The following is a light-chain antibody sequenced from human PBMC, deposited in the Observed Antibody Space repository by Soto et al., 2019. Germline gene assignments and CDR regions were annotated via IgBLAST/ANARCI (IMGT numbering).Light chain of an antibody. CDR1: RSDIGGYNY. J-gene: IGLJ1*01. V-gene: IGLV2-14*01. CDR3: QSYDSSLSGSV. CDR2: EVN. Sequence: QSVLTQPASVSGSPGQSITISCTGTRSDIGGYNYVSWYQHHPGKAPKLLIYEVNTRPSGVSSRFFGSKSGNTASLTISGLQAEDEADYYCQSYDSSLSGSVFGTGTKLTVL.